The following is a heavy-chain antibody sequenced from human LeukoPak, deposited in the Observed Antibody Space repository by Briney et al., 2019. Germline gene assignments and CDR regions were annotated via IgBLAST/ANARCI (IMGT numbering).Heavy chain of an antibody. CDR3: AREHSSSSGKVFDY. CDR2: INPNSGGT. D-gene: IGHD6-6*01. J-gene: IGHJ4*02. CDR1: GYTFPGYY. V-gene: IGHV1-2*02. Sequence: ASVKVSCKASGYTFPGYYMHWVRQAPGQGLEWMGWINPNSGGTNYAQKFQGRVTMTRDTSISTAYMELSRLRSDDTAVYYCAREHSSSSGKVFDYWGQGALVTVSS.